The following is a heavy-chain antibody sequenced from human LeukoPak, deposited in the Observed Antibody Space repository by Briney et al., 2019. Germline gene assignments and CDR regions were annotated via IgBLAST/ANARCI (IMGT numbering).Heavy chain of an antibody. CDR3: ARHEDSPGQWLHQYYFDY. V-gene: IGHV1-18*01. D-gene: IGHD3-22*01. J-gene: IGHJ4*02. CDR1: GYTFTSYG. CDR2: ISAYNGNT. Sequence: ASVKVSCKASGYTFTSYGISWVRRAPGQGLEWMGWISAYNGNTNYAQKLQGRVTMTTDTSTSTAYMELRSLRSDDTAVYYCARHEDSPGQWLHQYYFDYWGQGTLVTVSS.